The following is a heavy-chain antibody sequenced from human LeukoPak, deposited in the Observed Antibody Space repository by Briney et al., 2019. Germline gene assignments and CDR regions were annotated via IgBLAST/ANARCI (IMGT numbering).Heavy chain of an antibody. Sequence: SGPTLVKPTQTLTLTCTFSALSLSTSGVGVGWIRHPPGKALEWLALIYWDDDKRYSPSLKSRFTITKDTSKNQVVLTMAIMDPVDTATYSCAPGTTVTTLEDWGQGTLVTVSS. J-gene: IGHJ4*02. CDR3: APGTTVTTLED. D-gene: IGHD4-11*01. CDR2: IYWDDDK. CDR1: ALSLSTSGVG. V-gene: IGHV2-5*02.